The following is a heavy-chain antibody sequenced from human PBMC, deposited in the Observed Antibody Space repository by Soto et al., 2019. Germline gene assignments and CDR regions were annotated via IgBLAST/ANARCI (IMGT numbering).Heavy chain of an antibody. CDR2: IYYSGST. J-gene: IGHJ5*02. Sequence: SETLSLTCTVSGGSISSSSYYWGWIRQPPGKGLEWIGSIYYSGSTYYNPSLKSRVTISVDTSKNQFSLKLSSVTAADTAVYYCARQGRSSSWPPYNWFDPWGQGTLVTVSS. CDR1: GGSISSSSYY. CDR3: ARQGRSSSWPPYNWFDP. V-gene: IGHV4-39*01. D-gene: IGHD6-13*01.